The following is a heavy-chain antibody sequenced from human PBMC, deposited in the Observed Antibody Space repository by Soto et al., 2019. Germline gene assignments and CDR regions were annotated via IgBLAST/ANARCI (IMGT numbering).Heavy chain of an antibody. CDR2: FYAGGTI. J-gene: IGHJ4*02. CDR1: GLTVSSNY. Sequence: PGGSLTLSCAASGLTVSSNYMTWVRQAPGKGLEWVSVFYAGGTIYYADSVKGRFTISRDSSQNPLSLQMNSLSAEDTVVYYCARGFPAMAYYGEYYFDCWGPGTLVTVSS. V-gene: IGHV3-53*01. CDR3: ARGFPAMAYYGEYYFDC. D-gene: IGHD2-2*01.